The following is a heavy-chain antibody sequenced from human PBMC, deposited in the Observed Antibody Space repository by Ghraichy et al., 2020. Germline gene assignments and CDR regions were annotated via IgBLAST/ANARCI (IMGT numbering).Heavy chain of an antibody. CDR1: GFTFSNSW. J-gene: IGHJ4*02. D-gene: IGHD7-27*01. Sequence: GGSLRLSCAASGFTFSNSWMTWVRQAPGKRLEWVADMSPVGSLILYADSAKGRFTVSRDNAKNSLFLQMNSLRVEDTAVYYCGRDPAWGAIDYWGQGTLVTVSS. CDR2: MSPVGSLI. V-gene: IGHV3-7*03. CDR3: GRDPAWGAIDY.